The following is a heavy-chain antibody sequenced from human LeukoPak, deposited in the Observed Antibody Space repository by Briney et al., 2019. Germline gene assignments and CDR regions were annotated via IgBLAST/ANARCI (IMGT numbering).Heavy chain of an antibody. CDR1: GFTFSSYA. V-gene: IGHV3-23*01. D-gene: IGHD1-26*01. J-gene: IGHJ4*02. CDR2: ISDRRGDT. Sequence: GGSLRLSCAASGFTFSSYAMTWVRQAPGKGLEWVSAISDRRGDTYHADSVKGRFTISRDNSKNTLYLQMNSLRAEDTAVYYCAKGYRGNYDYWGQGTLVTVSS. CDR3: AKGYRGNYDY.